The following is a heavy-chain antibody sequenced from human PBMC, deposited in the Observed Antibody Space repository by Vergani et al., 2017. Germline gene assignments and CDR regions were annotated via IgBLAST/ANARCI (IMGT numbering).Heavy chain of an antibody. CDR3: ARVGVIMVYDLFDY. D-gene: IGHD2-8*01. CDR1: GFTFSSYW. CDR2: IKQDGSEK. Sequence: EVQLVESGGGLVQPGGFLRLSCAASGFTFSSYWMSWVRQAPGKGLEWVANIKQDGSEKYYVDSVKGRFTISRDNAKNSLYLQMNSLRAEDTAVYYCARVGVIMVYDLFDYWGQGTLVNVSS. J-gene: IGHJ4*02. V-gene: IGHV3-7*01.